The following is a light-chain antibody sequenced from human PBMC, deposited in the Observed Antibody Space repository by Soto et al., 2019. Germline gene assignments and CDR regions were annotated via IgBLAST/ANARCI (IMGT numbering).Light chain of an antibody. Sequence: EIVMTQSPATLSVSPGERATLSCRTSPSVSSNLAWYQQKPGQPPRLLIFAASARATGIPARFSGSGSGTEFTLTISGLQSEDFAVYYCQQYNNWPPTFGQGTKVEIK. V-gene: IGKV3-15*01. CDR1: PSVSSN. J-gene: IGKJ1*01. CDR3: QQYNNWPPT. CDR2: AAS.